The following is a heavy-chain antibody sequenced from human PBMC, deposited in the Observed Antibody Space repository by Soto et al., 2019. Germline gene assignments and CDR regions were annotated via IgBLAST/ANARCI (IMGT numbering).Heavy chain of an antibody. CDR1: GGSISSGDYY. CDR3: ARADNTAMVSLDY. J-gene: IGHJ4*02. V-gene: IGHV4-30-4*01. D-gene: IGHD5-18*01. CDR2: IYYSGTP. Sequence: QVQLQESGPGLVKPSQTLSLTCTVSGGSISSGDYYWSWIRQPPGKGLEWIGYIYYSGTPNYNPSLKGGFTISVDTSKNQFSLKLSSVTAADTAVYYCARADNTAMVSLDYWGQGTLVTVSS.